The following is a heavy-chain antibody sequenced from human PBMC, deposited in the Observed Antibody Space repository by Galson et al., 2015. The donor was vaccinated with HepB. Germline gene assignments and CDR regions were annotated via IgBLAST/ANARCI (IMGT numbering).Heavy chain of an antibody. J-gene: IGHJ4*02. CDR1: GFTVSSNY. V-gene: IGHV3-53*01. CDR3: ARAVDGYNYRDDY. D-gene: IGHD5-24*01. CDR2: IYSGGST. Sequence: SLRLSCAASGFTVSSNYMSWVRQAPGRGLEWVSVIYSGGSTDYADSVKGRFTISRDNSKNTQYLQMNSLRAEDTAVYYCARAVDGYNYRDDYWGQGTLVTVSS.